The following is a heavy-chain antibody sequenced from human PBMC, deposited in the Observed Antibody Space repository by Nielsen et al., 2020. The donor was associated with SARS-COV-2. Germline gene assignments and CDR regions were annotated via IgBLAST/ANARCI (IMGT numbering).Heavy chain of an antibody. V-gene: IGHV1-24*01. J-gene: IGHJ6*02. CDR2: FDPEDGET. Sequence: ASVKVSCKVSGYTLTELSMHWVRQAPGKGLEWMGGFDPEDGETIYAQKFQGRVTMTEDTSTDTAYMELSSLRSEDTAVYYCATAVAVAGTPSLYYYYYGMDVWGQGTTVTVSS. CDR1: GYTLTELS. CDR3: ATAVAVAGTPSLYYYYYGMDV. D-gene: IGHD6-13*01.